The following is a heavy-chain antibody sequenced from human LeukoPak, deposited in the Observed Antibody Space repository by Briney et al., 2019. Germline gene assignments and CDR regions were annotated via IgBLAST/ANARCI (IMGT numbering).Heavy chain of an antibody. V-gene: IGHV4-34*01. D-gene: IGHD6-25*01. CDR1: GFSFTTYW. CDR3: ASLAGIVADNWFDP. Sequence: ESLRLSCAASGFSFTTYWMSWVRQAQGKGLEWIGEINHSGSTNYNPSLKSRVTISVDTSKNQFSLKLSSVTAADTAVYYCASLAGIVADNWFDPWGQGTLVTVSS. CDR2: INHSGST. J-gene: IGHJ5*02.